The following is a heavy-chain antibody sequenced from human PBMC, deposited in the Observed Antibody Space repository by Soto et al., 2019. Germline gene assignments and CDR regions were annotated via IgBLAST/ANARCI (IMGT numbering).Heavy chain of an antibody. CDR1: GYSFTNYG. CDR3: ARDHPRGDYDFWSGYPFRFDP. CDR2: ISHFDGDT. J-gene: IGHJ5*02. Sequence: ASVKVSCKASGYSFTNYGLSWLRQAPGQGLEWLGWISHFDGDTKFAQGVEGRATLTTDTSTSTAYMELRSLRSDDTAVYYCARDHPRGDYDFWSGYPFRFDPWGQGTLVTVSS. D-gene: IGHD3-3*01. V-gene: IGHV1-18*01.